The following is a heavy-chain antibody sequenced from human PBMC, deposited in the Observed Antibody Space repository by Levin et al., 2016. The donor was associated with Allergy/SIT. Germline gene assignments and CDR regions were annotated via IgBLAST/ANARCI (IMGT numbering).Heavy chain of an antibody. CDR1: GGSFSGYY. J-gene: IGHJ4*02. Sequence: SETLSLTCAVYGGSFSGYYWSWIRQPPGKGLEWIGEINHSGSTNYNPSLKSRVTISVDTSKNQFSLKLSSVTAADTAVYYCARGQTYDSSGYSFDYWGQGTLVTVSS. D-gene: IGHD3-22*01. CDR2: INHSGST. V-gene: IGHV4-34*01. CDR3: ARGQTYDSSGYSFDY.